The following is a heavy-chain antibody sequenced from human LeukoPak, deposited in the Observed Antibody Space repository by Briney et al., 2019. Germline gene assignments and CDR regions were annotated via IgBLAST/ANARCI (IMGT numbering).Heavy chain of an antibody. D-gene: IGHD2-15*01. J-gene: IGHJ4*02. Sequence: GGSLRLSCEASGFTFNNYAMSWVREAPGKGLERVSAMSGVGGTTYYAASVRGRFTISRDNSKNILSLQMSSLRVEDTAIYYCAKGSQWLLRGGAYFDSWGQGTPVSVSS. CDR3: AKGSQWLLRGGAYFDS. CDR1: GFTFNNYA. V-gene: IGHV3-23*01. CDR2: MSGVGGTT.